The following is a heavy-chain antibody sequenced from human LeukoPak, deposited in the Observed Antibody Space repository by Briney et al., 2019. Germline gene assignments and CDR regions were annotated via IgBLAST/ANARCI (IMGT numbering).Heavy chain of an antibody. CDR2: VSYSGSI. CDR3: AGGIVGATGFDY. D-gene: IGHD1-26*01. CDR1: LGSISYYS. Sequence: SETLSLTCTVSLGSISYYSWSWIRQPPGKGLEWIGNVSYSGSINYNPSLKSRVTISVDASKNHFSLRLISVTAADTAVYYCAGGIVGATGFDYWGQGTLVTVSS. V-gene: IGHV4-59*01. J-gene: IGHJ4*02.